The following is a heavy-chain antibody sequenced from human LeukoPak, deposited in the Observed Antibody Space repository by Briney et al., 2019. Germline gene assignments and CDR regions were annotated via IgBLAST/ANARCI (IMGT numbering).Heavy chain of an antibody. CDR3: AIDTSAERGQQLAN. J-gene: IGHJ4*02. CDR2: ISSSGGTI. D-gene: IGHD6-13*01. V-gene: IGHV3-48*03. Sequence: GGSLRLSCAASGFTFSYYEMNWVRQAPGKGLEWVSYISSSGGTIYYADSVKGRFTISRDNAKSSLYLQMNSLRAEDTAVYYCAIDTSAERGQQLANWGQGTLVTVSS. CDR1: GFTFSYYE.